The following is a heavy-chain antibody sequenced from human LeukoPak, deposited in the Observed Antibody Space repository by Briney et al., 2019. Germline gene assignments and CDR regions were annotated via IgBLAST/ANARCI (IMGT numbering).Heavy chain of an antibody. V-gene: IGHV4-38-2*02. D-gene: IGHD5-24*01. J-gene: IGHJ4*02. CDR3: ARGEMASMAPPGY. Sequence: TSETLSLTCSVSGDSVSSGHYWGWIRQPPGKGLEWIGSIHHSGSTYYKQSLKSRVTIAVDTSKNQFSLKLSSATAADTAVYYCARGEMASMAPPGYWSQGTLVTVSS. CDR2: IHHSGST. CDR1: GDSVSSGHY.